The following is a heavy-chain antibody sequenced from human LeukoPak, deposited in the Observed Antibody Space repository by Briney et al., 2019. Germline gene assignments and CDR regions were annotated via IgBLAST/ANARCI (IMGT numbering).Heavy chain of an antibody. CDR3: TTDSNYAHYYYYYYMDV. D-gene: IGHD1-7*01. J-gene: IGHJ6*03. CDR2: IKSKTDGGTT. Sequence: AGGSLRLSCAASGFTFSNAWMSWVRQAPGKGLEWVGRIKSKTDGGTTDYAAPVKGRFTISRDDSKNTLYLQMNSLKTEDTAVYYCTTDSNYAHYYYYYYMDVWGKGTTVTVSS. CDR1: GFTFSNAW. V-gene: IGHV3-15*01.